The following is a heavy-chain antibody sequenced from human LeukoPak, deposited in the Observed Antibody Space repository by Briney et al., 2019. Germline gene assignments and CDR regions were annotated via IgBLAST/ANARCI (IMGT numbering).Heavy chain of an antibody. CDR1: GFTFDDFA. Sequence: PGRSLRLSCVASGFTFDDFAMHWVRQAPGKGLEWVSGSSWNAEITHYADSVKGRFTISRDNAKSSLYLQMESLRPDDTALYYCATALLGSGPIDDAFDLWGQGTMVTVSS. D-gene: IGHD3-10*01. V-gene: IGHV3-9*01. CDR2: SSWNAEIT. J-gene: IGHJ3*01. CDR3: ATALLGSGPIDDAFDL.